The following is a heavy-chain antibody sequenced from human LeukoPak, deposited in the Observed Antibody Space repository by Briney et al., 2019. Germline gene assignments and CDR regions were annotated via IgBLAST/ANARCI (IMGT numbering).Heavy chain of an antibody. CDR2: ISSSSSYI. CDR1: GFTFDDYG. Sequence: GGSLRLSCAASGFTFDDYGMSWVRQAPGKGLEWVSSISSSSSYIYYADSVKGRFTISRDNAKNSLYLQMNSLRAEDTAVYYCARVLVGATDYWGQGTLVTVSS. V-gene: IGHV3-21*01. J-gene: IGHJ4*02. D-gene: IGHD1-26*01. CDR3: ARVLVGATDY.